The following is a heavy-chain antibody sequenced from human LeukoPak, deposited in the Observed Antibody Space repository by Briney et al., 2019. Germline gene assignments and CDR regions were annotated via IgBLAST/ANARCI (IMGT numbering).Heavy chain of an antibody. D-gene: IGHD5-18*01. CDR3: ARGSAIQLWSAGNFDY. CDR1: GGSISSSSYY. J-gene: IGHJ4*02. CDR2: IYHSGST. V-gene: IGHV4-39*07. Sequence: SETLSLTCTVSGGSISSSSYYWSWVRQPPGKGLEWIGEIYHSGSTNYNPSLKSRVTISVDMSKNQFSLKLNSVTAADTAVYYCARGSAIQLWSAGNFDYWGQGTLVTVSS.